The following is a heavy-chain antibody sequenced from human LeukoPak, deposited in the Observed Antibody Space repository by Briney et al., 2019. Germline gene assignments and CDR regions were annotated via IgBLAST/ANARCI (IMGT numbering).Heavy chain of an antibody. V-gene: IGHV3-23*01. J-gene: IGHJ4*02. CDR2: ISGSGDST. CDR1: GFTFSSYA. Sequence: GGPLRLSCAASGFTFSSYAMSWVRQAPGKGLEWVSTISGSGDSTYYADSVKGRFTVSRDNSKNTLYLQMNSLRAEDTAVYYCAKDRVEQLWLSFPIDYWGQGTLVTVSS. D-gene: IGHD5-18*01. CDR3: AKDRVEQLWLSFPIDY.